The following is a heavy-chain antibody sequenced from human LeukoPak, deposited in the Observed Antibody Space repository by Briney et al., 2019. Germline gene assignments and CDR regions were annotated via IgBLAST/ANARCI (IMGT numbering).Heavy chain of an antibody. CDR1: GFTLSSYA. V-gene: IGHV3-30-3*01. CDR3: AREKSYCSSTCCYEGHYYYYGMDV. D-gene: IGHD2-2*01. CDR2: ISYDGSNK. J-gene: IGHJ6*02. Sequence: PGGSLRLSCAASGFTLSSYAMHWVRQAPGKGLEWVAVISYDGSNKYYADSVKGRFTISRDNSKNTLYLQMNSLRAEDTAVYYCAREKSYCSSTCCYEGHYYYYGMDVWGQGTTVTVSS.